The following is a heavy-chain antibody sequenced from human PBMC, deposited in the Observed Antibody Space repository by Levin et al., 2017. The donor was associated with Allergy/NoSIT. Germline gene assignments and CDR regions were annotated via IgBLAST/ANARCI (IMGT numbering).Heavy chain of an antibody. CDR3: AKGSSNSPVVAFDI. CDR1: GFTFSSYG. CDR2: ISYDGSNK. Sequence: GESLKISCAASGFTFSSYGMHWVRQAPGKGLEWVAVISYDGSNKYYADSVKGRFTISRDNSKNTLYLQMNSLRAEDTAVYYCAKGSSNSPVVAFDIWGQGTMVTVSS. D-gene: IGHD4-23*01. J-gene: IGHJ3*02. V-gene: IGHV3-30*18.